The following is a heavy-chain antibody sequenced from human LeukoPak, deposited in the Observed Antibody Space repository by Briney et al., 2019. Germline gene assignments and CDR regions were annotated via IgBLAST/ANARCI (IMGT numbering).Heavy chain of an antibody. J-gene: IGHJ6*02. D-gene: IGHD3-10*01. CDR3: ARTSGGTDMDV. CDR1: GGSMSPYH. CDR2: IYTSGST. Sequence: KTSETLSLTCTVSGGSMSPYHWGWIRQPAGKGLEWIGRIYTSGSTNYNPSLKSRVTMSVDMSKNQFSLKLSSVTAADTAVYYCARTSGGTDMDVWGQGTTVTVSS. V-gene: IGHV4-4*07.